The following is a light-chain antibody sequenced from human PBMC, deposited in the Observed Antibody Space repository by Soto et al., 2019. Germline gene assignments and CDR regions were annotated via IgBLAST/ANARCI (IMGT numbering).Light chain of an antibody. V-gene: IGLV2-11*01. CDR1: SSDVGGYNY. CDR3: CSYGGSFYV. J-gene: IGLJ1*01. Sequence: QSALTQPHSVSGSPGQSAAISCSGTSSDVGGYNYVSWYQQHPGKAPKLIIFDVNKRPSGVPDRFSGSRSGSTASLTISGRQAEDEADYCCCSYGGSFYVVGTGTTVT. CDR2: DVN.